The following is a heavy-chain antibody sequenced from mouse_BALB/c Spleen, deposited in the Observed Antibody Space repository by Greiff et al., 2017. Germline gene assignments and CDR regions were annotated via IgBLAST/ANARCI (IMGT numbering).Heavy chain of an antibody. V-gene: IGHV3-8*02. CDR3: ARYLYGYDNAMDY. D-gene: IGHD2-2*01. J-gene: IGHJ4*01. CDR2: ISYSGST. CDR1: GDSITSGY. Sequence: VQLKESGPSLVKPSQTLSLTCSVTGDSITSGYWNWIRKFPGNKLEYMGYISYSGSTYYNPSLKSRISITRDTSKNQYYLQLNSVTTEDTATYYCARYLYGYDNAMDYWGQGTSVTVSS.